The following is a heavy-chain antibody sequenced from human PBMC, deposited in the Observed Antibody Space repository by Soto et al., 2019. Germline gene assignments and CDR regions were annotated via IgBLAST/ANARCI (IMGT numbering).Heavy chain of an antibody. V-gene: IGHV4-59*01. CDR1: GGSISGYY. J-gene: IGHJ4*02. D-gene: IGHD5-18*01. CDR3: ARGRKGYTYGLFDY. CDR2: IYYSGNT. Sequence: SETLSLTCTVSGGSISGYYWSWIRQPPGKGLEWIGYIYYSGNTNYNPSLKSRVTISVDMSKDQFSLKLSSVTAADTAVYYCARGRKGYTYGLFDYWGQGTLVTVSS.